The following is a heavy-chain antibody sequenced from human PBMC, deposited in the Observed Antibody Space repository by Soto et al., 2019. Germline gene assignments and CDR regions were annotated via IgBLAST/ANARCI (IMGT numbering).Heavy chain of an antibody. Sequence: ASVKVSCKASGYTFTNYGISWVRQAPGQGLEWMGWISAYNGNTDYAQKLQGRVTMTTDTSTSTAYMELRSLRSDDTAVYYCGRDLGAAAPRGTLFDYWGQGTLVTVSS. CDR2: ISAYNGNT. CDR3: GRDLGAAAPRGTLFDY. J-gene: IGHJ4*02. CDR1: GYTFTNYG. D-gene: IGHD6-13*01. V-gene: IGHV1-18*01.